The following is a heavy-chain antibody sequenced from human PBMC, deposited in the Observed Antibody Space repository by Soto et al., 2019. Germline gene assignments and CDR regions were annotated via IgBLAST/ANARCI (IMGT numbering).Heavy chain of an antibody. D-gene: IGHD2-2*01. J-gene: IGHJ6*02. V-gene: IGHV3-23*01. CDR1: GFTFSSYA. CDR3: AKGTYQLVGGPDYGMDV. Sequence: GGSLRLSCAASGFTFSSYAMRWVRQAPGKGLEWVAAISGSGGSTYYADSVKGRFTISRDNSKNTLYLQMNSLRAEDTAVYYCAKGTYQLVGGPDYGMDVWGQGTTVTVSS. CDR2: ISGSGGST.